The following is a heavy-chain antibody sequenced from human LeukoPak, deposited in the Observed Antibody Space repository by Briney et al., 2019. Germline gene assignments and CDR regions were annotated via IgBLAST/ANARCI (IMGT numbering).Heavy chain of an antibody. J-gene: IGHJ5*02. D-gene: IGHD1-7*01. CDR1: GGTFSSYA. CDR3: AREYAGTTTNWFDP. V-gene: IGHV1-2*02. CDR2: INPNSGDT. Sequence: ASVKVSCKASGGTFSSYAISWVRQAPGQGLEWMGWINPNSGDTNYAQKFQDRVTMTRDTSISIAYMDLSRLRSDDTAVYYCAREYAGTTTNWFDPWGQGTLVTVSS.